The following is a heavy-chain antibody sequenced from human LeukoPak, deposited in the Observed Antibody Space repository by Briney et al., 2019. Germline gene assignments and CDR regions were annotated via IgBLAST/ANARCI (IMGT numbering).Heavy chain of an antibody. CDR1: GGSISSGGYY. CDR3: ARVSRRREWLQDY. J-gene: IGHJ4*02. V-gene: IGHV4-31*03. D-gene: IGHD3-3*01. CDR2: IYYSGST. Sequence: SQTLSLTCTVSGGSISSGGYYWSWIRQHPGKGLEWIGNIYYSGSTYYNPSLKSRVIISVDTSKNQFSLKVSSVTAADTAVYYCARVSRRREWLQDYWGQGTLVTVSS.